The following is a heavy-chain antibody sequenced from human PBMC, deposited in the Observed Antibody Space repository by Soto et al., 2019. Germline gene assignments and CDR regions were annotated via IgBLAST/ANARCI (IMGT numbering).Heavy chain of an antibody. Sequence: SETLSLTCAVYGGSFSGYYWSWIRQPPGKGLEWIGEINHSGSTNYNPSLKSRVTISVDTSKNQFSLKLSSVTAADTAVYYCARDLGTVVKNPQYNWFDPWGQGTLVTVSS. J-gene: IGHJ5*02. V-gene: IGHV4-34*01. CDR1: GGSFSGYY. D-gene: IGHD2-15*01. CDR2: INHSGST. CDR3: ARDLGTVVKNPQYNWFDP.